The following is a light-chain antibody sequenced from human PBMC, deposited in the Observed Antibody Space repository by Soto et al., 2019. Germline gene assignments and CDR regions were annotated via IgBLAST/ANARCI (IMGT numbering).Light chain of an antibody. CDR2: DVT. J-gene: IGLJ1*01. CDR1: SSDVGAFNY. CDR3: SSYTTRNTEV. V-gene: IGLV2-14*03. Sequence: QSVLTRPASVSGAAGEAISISCLGTSSDVGAFNYVSWYQHHPGKAPQLIIYDVTSRPSGVSNRFSASKSGNTASLTISGLQAEDEADYYCSSYTTRNTEVFGTGTKVTVL.